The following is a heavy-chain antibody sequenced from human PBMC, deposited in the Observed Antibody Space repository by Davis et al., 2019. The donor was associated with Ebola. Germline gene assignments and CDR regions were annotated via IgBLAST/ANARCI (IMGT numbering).Heavy chain of an antibody. Sequence: GGSLRLSCATSGFTFSNYALSWVRQTPGKGPEWVSSISSSASYKNYADSVKGRFTISRDDAKKSLYLQMDSLRAEDTAVYYCAQQLGDYGGNALRYWGQGTLVTVSS. D-gene: IGHD4-23*01. CDR3: AQQLGDYGGNALRY. J-gene: IGHJ4*02. CDR1: GFTFSNYA. V-gene: IGHV3-11*06. CDR2: ISSSASYK.